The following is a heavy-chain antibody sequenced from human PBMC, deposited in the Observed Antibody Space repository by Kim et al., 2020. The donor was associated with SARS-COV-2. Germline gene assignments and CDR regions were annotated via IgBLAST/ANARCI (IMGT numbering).Heavy chain of an antibody. Sequence: GGSLRLSCAASGFTFSSYGMHWVRQAPGKGLEWVAVISYDGSNKYYADSVKGRFTISRDNSKNTLYLQMNSLRAEDTAVYYCAKGHGATPWSFDYWGQGTLVTVSS. CDR2: ISYDGSNK. J-gene: IGHJ4*02. CDR1: GFTFSSYG. V-gene: IGHV3-30*18. CDR3: AKGHGATPWSFDY. D-gene: IGHD5-12*01.